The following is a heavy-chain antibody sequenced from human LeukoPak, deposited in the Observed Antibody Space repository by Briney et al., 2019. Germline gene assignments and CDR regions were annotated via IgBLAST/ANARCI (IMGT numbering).Heavy chain of an antibody. Sequence: SETLSLTCTVSGGSISSGGYYWSWIRQHPGKGLEWIGYIYYSGSTYYNPSLKSRVTISVDTSKNQFSLKLSSVTAADTAVYYCARALVGASEIDYWGQGTLVTVSS. CDR1: GGSISSGGYY. J-gene: IGHJ4*02. CDR3: ARALVGASEIDY. CDR2: IYYSGST. D-gene: IGHD1-26*01. V-gene: IGHV4-31*03.